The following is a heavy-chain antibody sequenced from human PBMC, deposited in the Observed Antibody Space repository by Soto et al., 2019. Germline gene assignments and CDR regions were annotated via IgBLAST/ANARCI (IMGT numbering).Heavy chain of an antibody. Sequence: SETLSLTCTVSGGSISGSYWSWIRQTPGKVLEWVGYIHYSGSTNYNPSLKSRVTISVDTSKNQFSLKLSSVTAADTAVYYRARVFWHYYDSSGYPDYWGQGTLVTVS. CDR1: GGSISGSY. V-gene: IGHV4-59*01. CDR2: IHYSGST. J-gene: IGHJ4*02. D-gene: IGHD3-22*01. CDR3: ARVFWHYYDSSGYPDY.